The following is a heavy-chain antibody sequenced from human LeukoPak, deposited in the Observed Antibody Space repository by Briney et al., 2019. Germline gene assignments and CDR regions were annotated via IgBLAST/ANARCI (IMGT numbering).Heavy chain of an antibody. Sequence: PGGSLRVSCAASGFTFSSYEMNWVRQAPGKGLEWFSYISYSGSPIYYADSVKGRFTISRDNAKNSLYLQMNSLRAEDTAVYYCATVGRAARPGYWGQGTLVTVSS. CDR2: ISYSGSPI. CDR3: ATVGRAARPGY. V-gene: IGHV3-48*03. J-gene: IGHJ4*02. CDR1: GFTFSSYE. D-gene: IGHD6-6*01.